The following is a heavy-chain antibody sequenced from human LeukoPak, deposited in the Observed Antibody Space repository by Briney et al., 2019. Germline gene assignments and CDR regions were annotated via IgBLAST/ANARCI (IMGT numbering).Heavy chain of an antibody. J-gene: IGHJ1*01. CDR2: MNPNSGGT. Sequence: ASVKVSCKASGYTFTDYYMYWVRQAPGQGLEWMGWMNPNSGGTNYAQKFQGRVTMTRDTSISTAYMELSRLTSDDTALYYCARSDLPMVRGRTALENWGQKSQVTVSS. CDR3: ARSDLPMVRGRTALEN. V-gene: IGHV1-2*02. D-gene: IGHD3-10*01. CDR1: GYTFTDYY.